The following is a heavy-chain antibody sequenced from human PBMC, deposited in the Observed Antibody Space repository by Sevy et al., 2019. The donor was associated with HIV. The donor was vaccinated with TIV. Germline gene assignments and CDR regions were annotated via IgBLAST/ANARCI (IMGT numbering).Heavy chain of an antibody. J-gene: IGHJ4*02. V-gene: IGHV3-33*08. D-gene: IGHD3-22*01. Sequence: GKSLKISCAASGFTFSDYGMHWVRQAPGKGLQWVALIWYDRNNTSDADSVKGRFTISRDNSKNTLYLQMNSLRAEEAAGYYCASCPSYYYSSGYFDQWGQGTSVTVSS. CDR2: IWYDRNNT. CDR1: GFTFSDYG. CDR3: ASCPSYYYSSGYFDQ.